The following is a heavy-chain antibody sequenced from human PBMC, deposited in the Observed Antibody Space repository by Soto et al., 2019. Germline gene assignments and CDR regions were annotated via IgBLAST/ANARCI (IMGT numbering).Heavy chain of an antibody. V-gene: IGHV4-39*01. J-gene: IGHJ4*01. CDR3: TTLWGQD. Sequence: QLQLQESGPGLVKPSETLSLTCTVSGGSISSSSYYWGWIRQPPGKGLEWIGRIYYSGSTYYNSPXTXPXXLSVDTSKNQFSLKLSSVTAADPAVYYCTTLWGQDWGHGTLVTVSS. CDR2: IYYSGST. D-gene: IGHD3-10*01. CDR1: GGSISSSSYY.